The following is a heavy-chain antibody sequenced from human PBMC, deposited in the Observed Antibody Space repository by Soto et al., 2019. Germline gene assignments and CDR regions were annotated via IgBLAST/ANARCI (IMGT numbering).Heavy chain of an antibody. V-gene: IGHV4-39*01. CDR3: ARGRDSGTVY. CDR2: IYYSGST. CDR1: GGSISSSSYY. D-gene: IGHD6-19*01. Sequence: QLQLQESGPGLVKPSETLSLTCTVSGGSISSSSYYWGWIRQPPGKGLEWIGSIYYSGSTYYNPSLKSRVPLSVDTSKTQFSLTLSSVTAADTAVYYCARGRDSGTVYWGQGTLVTVSS. J-gene: IGHJ4*02.